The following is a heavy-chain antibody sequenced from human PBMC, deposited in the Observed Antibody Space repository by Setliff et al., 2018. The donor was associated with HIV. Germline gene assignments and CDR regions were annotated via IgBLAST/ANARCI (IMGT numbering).Heavy chain of an antibody. J-gene: IGHJ5*02. CDR1: GYTFTSYG. D-gene: IGHD2-2*01. CDR3: ARDRCNSVACYLYNWFDP. Sequence: ASVKVSCKAAGYTFTSYGIIWVRQAPGQGLEWMGWISAYNGNTNYEQKFQDRVTITRDTSANTAYMELNSLRSEDTAVYYCARDRCNSVACYLYNWFDPWGQGTLVTVSS. CDR2: ISAYNGNT. V-gene: IGHV1-18*01.